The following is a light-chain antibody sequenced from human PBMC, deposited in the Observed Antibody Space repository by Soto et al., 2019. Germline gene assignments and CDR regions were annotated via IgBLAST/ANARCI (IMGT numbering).Light chain of an antibody. V-gene: IGKV1-27*01. CDR1: QGISNY. Sequence: DIQMTKSPSSLYASVGDRVTITCRASQGISNYLAWYQQKPGKAPKLLIYAASTLLSGVPSRFSGSGSRTDFTLTISSLQPEDVATYYCQRYNTGPPDTFGQGTKLEIK. J-gene: IGKJ2*01. CDR3: QRYNTGPPDT. CDR2: AAS.